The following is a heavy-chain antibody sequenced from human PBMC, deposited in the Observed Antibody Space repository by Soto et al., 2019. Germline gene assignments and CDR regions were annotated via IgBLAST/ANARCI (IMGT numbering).Heavy chain of an antibody. Sequence: QVQLVESGGGVVQPGRSLRLSCAASGFTFSSYAMHWVRQAPGKGLEWVAVISYDGSNKYYADSVKGRFTISRDNSKNTLYLQMNSLRAEDTAVYYCARDHNWNGIDYWGQGTLVTVSS. V-gene: IGHV3-30-3*01. D-gene: IGHD1-1*01. J-gene: IGHJ4*02. CDR1: GFTFSSYA. CDR3: ARDHNWNGIDY. CDR2: ISYDGSNK.